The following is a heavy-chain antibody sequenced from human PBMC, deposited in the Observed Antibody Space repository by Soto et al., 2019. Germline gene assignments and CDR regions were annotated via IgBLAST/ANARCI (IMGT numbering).Heavy chain of an antibody. D-gene: IGHD3-9*01. CDR3: ARQSILTGFDY. V-gene: IGHV4-39*01. J-gene: IGHJ4*02. CDR2: IYYSGST. Sequence: SETLSLTCTVSGGSISSYYWSWIRQHPGKGLEWIGSIYYSGSTYYNPSLKSRVTISVDTSKNQFSLKLSSVTAADTAVYYCARQSILTGFDYWGQGTLVTVSS. CDR1: GGSISSYY.